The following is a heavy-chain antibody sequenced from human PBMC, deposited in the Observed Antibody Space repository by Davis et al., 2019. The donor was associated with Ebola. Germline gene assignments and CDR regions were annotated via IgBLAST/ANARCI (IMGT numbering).Heavy chain of an antibody. V-gene: IGHV3-74*01. CDR2: IDSDGSRT. CDR3: ARDSRGGCVTSKQLQH. CDR1: GFIFESYW. J-gene: IGHJ1*01. D-gene: IGHD6-13*01. Sequence: GESLKIPCAASGFIFESYWLHWVRQAPGKGLVWVSRIDSDGSRTTYADFVKGRFTVSRDNAKNMVYLQMNSLRAEETAVDYCARDSRGGCVTSKQLQHWGQGTLVTVSS.